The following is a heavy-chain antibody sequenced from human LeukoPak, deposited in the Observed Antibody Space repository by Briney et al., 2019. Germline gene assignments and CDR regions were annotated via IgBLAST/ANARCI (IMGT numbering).Heavy chain of an antibody. V-gene: IGHV1-2*04. CDR1: GYTFTGYY. J-gene: IGHJ5*02. D-gene: IGHD4-17*01. CDR2: INPNSGGT. Sequence: GGSLRLSCAASGYTFTGYYMHWVRQAPGQGLEWMGWINPNSGGTNYAQKFQGWVTMTRDTSISTAYMELSRLRSDDTAVYYCARGGHDYDNWFDPWGQGTLVTVSS. CDR3: ARGGHDYDNWFDP.